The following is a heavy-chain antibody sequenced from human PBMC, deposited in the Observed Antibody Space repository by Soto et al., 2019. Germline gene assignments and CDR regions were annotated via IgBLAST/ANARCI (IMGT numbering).Heavy chain of an antibody. CDR2: IIPIFGTA. D-gene: IGHD6-13*01. Sequence: QVQRVQSGAEVKKPGSSVKVSCKASGGTFSSYAISWVRQAPGQGLEWMRGIIPIFGTANYAQKFQGRVTITADESTSTAYMELSSLRSEDTAVYYCARVPSSSWYDDYYYYGMDVWGQGTTVTVSS. V-gene: IGHV1-69*01. CDR3: ARVPSSSWYDDYYYYGMDV. CDR1: GGTFSSYA. J-gene: IGHJ6*02.